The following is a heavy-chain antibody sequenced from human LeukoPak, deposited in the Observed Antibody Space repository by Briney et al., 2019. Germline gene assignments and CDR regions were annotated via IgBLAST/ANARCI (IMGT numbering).Heavy chain of an antibody. CDR1: GGAISSSSFY. J-gene: IGHJ4*02. V-gene: IGHV4-39*01. Sequence: SETLSLTCTVSGGAISSSSFYWAWIRQPPGKGLEWIGNIYYIGATYFNPSLKSRVTISVDTSKNQFSLKLNSVTAADTAVYYCARHRSDNTGYRYFHYWGQGTLVTVSS. CDR2: IYYIGAT. D-gene: IGHD3-9*01. CDR3: ARHRSDNTGYRYFHY.